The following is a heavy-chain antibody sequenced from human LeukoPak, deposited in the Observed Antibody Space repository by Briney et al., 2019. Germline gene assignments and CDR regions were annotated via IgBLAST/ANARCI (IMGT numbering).Heavy chain of an antibody. CDR3: ARGNLPGVERYNWFDP. J-gene: IGHJ5*02. D-gene: IGHD3-3*01. Sequence: SETLSLTCAVYGGSFSGYYWSWIRQPPGKGLEWIGEINRSGSTNYNPSLKSRVTISVDTSKNQFSLKLSSVTAADTAVYYCARGNLPGVERYNWFDPWGQGTLVTVSS. V-gene: IGHV4-34*01. CDR1: GGSFSGYY. CDR2: INRSGST.